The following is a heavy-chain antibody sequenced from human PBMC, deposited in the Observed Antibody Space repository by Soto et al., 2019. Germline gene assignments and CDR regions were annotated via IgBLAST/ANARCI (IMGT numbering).Heavy chain of an antibody. CDR3: ARGVGVLEWLDNWFDP. CDR2: MNPNSGNT. V-gene: IGHV1-8*01. CDR1: GYTFTSYD. J-gene: IGHJ5*02. Sequence: VQLAQSGAEVKKPGASVKVSCKASGYTFTSYDINWVRQATGQGLEWMGWMNPNSGNTGYAQKFQGRVTMTRNTSISTAYMELSSLRSEDTAVYYCARGVGVLEWLDNWFDPWGQGTLVTVSS. D-gene: IGHD3-3*01.